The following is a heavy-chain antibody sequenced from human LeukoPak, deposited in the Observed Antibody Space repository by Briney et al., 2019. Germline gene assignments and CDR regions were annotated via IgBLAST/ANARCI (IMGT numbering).Heavy chain of an antibody. Sequence: GGSLRLSCSASGFTFSSYAMHWVRQAPGKGPEYVSAISSNGGSTYYAESVKGRFTISRDNSKNTLYLQMSSLRAEDTAVYYCVKAPWIQLWTRFDYWGQGTLVTVSS. CDR2: ISSNGGST. CDR1: GFTFSSYA. CDR3: VKAPWIQLWTRFDY. D-gene: IGHD5-18*01. J-gene: IGHJ4*02. V-gene: IGHV3-64D*09.